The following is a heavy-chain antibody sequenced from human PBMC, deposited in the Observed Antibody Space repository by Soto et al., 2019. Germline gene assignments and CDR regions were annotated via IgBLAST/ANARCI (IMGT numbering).Heavy chain of an antibody. Sequence: PGGSLRLSCAASEFTFSNYAMSWVRQAPGKGLEWVSAISYGGGTTYYADSVKGRFTISRDNSKNTLYLQMNSLRAEDTAVYYCAKGGRCISTSCYVYYGMDVWGQGTTVTVSS. CDR2: ISYGGGTT. V-gene: IGHV3-23*01. CDR1: EFTFSNYA. D-gene: IGHD2-2*01. CDR3: AKGGRCISTSCYVYYGMDV. J-gene: IGHJ6*02.